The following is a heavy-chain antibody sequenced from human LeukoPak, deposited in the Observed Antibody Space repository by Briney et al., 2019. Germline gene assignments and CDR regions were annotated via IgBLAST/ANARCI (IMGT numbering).Heavy chain of an antibody. J-gene: IGHJ4*02. CDR2: IIPMFGTT. D-gene: IGHD2-15*01. Sequence: ASVKVSCKASGDTFTSHAISLVRQAPGQGLEWMGRIIPMFGTTNFAQKTHYAEKFQDRVTLTTDESTTTVYMEVTKPKSNDVAMYYCARESQWVAPTFYDWGQRTLVSVSS. CDR1: GDTFTSHA. V-gene: IGHV1-69*05. CDR3: ARESQWVAPTFYD.